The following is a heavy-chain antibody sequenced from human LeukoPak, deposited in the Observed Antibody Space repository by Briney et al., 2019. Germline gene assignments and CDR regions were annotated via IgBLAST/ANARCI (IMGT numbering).Heavy chain of an antibody. J-gene: IGHJ4*02. Sequence: ASVKVSCKASGYTFTGYYIHWVRQAPGQGLEWMGWINPNSGGTNYAQKFQGRVTMTRDTSISTAYMELSRLRSDDTAVYYCARDPKQLWSFDYWGQGTLVTVSS. CDR3: ARDPKQLWSFDY. D-gene: IGHD5-18*01. CDR2: INPNSGGT. CDR1: GYTFTGYY. V-gene: IGHV1-2*02.